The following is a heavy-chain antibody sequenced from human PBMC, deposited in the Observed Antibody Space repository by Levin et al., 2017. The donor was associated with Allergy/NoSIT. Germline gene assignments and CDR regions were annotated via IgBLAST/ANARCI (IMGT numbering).Heavy chain of an antibody. D-gene: IGHD4-11*01. Sequence: ASVKVSCAASGFTFSSYWMSWVRQAPGKGLEWVANIKQDGSEKYYVDSVKGRFTISRDNAKNSLYLQMNSLRAEDTAVYYCARAPSNYRAFGYYGMDVWGQGTTVTVSS. V-gene: IGHV3-7*01. CDR2: IKQDGSEK. J-gene: IGHJ6*02. CDR3: ARAPSNYRAFGYYGMDV. CDR1: GFTFSSYW.